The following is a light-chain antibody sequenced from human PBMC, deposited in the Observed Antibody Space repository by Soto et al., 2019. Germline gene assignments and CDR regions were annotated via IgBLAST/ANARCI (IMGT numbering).Light chain of an antibody. CDR2: AAS. Sequence: AIRMTQSPSSFSASTGDRVTITCRASQGISSYLAWYQQKPGKAPKLLIYAASTLQSGVPSRFSGSGSGTDFTLTISCLQSEDFATYYCQQYYSYLRGFGQGTKVEIK. CDR1: QGISSY. V-gene: IGKV1-8*01. J-gene: IGKJ1*01. CDR3: QQYYSYLRG.